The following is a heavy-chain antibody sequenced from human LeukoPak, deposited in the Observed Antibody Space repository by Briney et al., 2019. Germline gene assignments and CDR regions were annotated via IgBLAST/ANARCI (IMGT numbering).Heavy chain of an antibody. V-gene: IGHV1-18*01. J-gene: IGHJ6*02. CDR1: GYTFTSYG. Sequence: ASVKVSCKASGYTFTSYGISWVRQAPGQGLEWMGWVSAYNGNTNYAQKLQGRVTMTTDTSTSTAYMELRRLRSDDTAVYYCAREVGGWYGGDYYYGMDVWGQGTTVTVSS. CDR3: AREVGGWYGGDYYYGMDV. D-gene: IGHD6-19*01. CDR2: VSAYNGNT.